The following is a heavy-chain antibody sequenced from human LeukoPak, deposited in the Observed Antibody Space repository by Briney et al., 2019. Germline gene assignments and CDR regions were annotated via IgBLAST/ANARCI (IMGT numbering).Heavy chain of an antibody. CDR2: IYYSGTT. CDR1: GYSISSGCY. Sequence: SETLSLTCTVSGYSISSGCYWGWIRQPPGKGLEWIGNIYYSGTTNYNPSLKSRVTISVDTPKKQFSLKLSFVAAADTAVYYCVSSKYYYDGSGYPELYFDYWGQGTLVTVSS. D-gene: IGHD3-22*01. CDR3: VSSKYYYDGSGYPELYFDY. J-gene: IGHJ4*02. V-gene: IGHV4-38-2*02.